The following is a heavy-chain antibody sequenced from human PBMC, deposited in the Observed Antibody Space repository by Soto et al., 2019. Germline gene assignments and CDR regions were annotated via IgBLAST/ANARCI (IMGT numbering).Heavy chain of an antibody. Sequence: ETLSLTCSVSGGSISGSYWSWIRQSPGKGLEWLGYVYYTGSTNYSPSLRSRVSISVDTSKNEFPLRLSSVTAADTAVYFCARSVAVPGAHIDYWGQGTQVTVSA. CDR2: VYYTGST. J-gene: IGHJ4*02. CDR1: GGSISGSY. V-gene: IGHV4-59*01. D-gene: IGHD6-19*01. CDR3: ARSVAVPGAHIDY.